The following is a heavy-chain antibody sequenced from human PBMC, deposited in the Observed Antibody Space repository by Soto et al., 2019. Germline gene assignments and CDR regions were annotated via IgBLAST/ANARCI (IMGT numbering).Heavy chain of an antibody. V-gene: IGHV4-61*08. CDR2: IYYSGST. CDR1: GGSGSSGDYF. D-gene: IGHD2-21*01. J-gene: IGHJ6*02. Sequence: SETLSLTCTVSGGSGSSGDYFWSWLRQSRGKRLWWMAYIYYSGSTNYNPSLKSRATISVDTSKSQVSLTLTSMTAADPALSYCARSPNYSYHGFDVWGQGTAVTVSS. CDR3: ARSPNYSYHGFDV.